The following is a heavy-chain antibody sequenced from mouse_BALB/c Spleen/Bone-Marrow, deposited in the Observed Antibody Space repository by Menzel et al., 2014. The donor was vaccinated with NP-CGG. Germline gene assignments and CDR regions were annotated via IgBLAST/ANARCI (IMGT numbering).Heavy chain of an antibody. J-gene: IGHJ4*01. V-gene: IGHV2-6-2*01. D-gene: IGHD4-1*01. CDR3: ARSGTDYAMDY. CDR2: IWSDGGT. CDR1: GFSLTSYG. Sequence: QVQLKESGPDLVAPSQSLSLTCTVSGFSLTSYGLHWVRQPPGKGLEWLGVIWSDGGTTYNSALKSRLSISKDNSKRQVLLKMNSLQTDDTAMYYCARSGTDYAMDYWGQGTSVTVSS.